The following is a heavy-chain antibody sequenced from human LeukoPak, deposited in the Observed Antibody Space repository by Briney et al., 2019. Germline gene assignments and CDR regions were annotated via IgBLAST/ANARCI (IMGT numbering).Heavy chain of an antibody. CDR3: ARDGTFHYDSSGYAPFDY. CDR2: ISRSSSTI. Sequence: PGGSLRLSCAASGFTFSSYSMNWVRQAPGKGLEWVSYISRSSSTIYHADSVKGRFTISRDNAKNSLYLQMNSLRAEDTAVYYCARDGTFHYDSSGYAPFDYWGQGTLVTVSS. V-gene: IGHV3-48*01. D-gene: IGHD3-22*01. J-gene: IGHJ4*02. CDR1: GFTFSSYS.